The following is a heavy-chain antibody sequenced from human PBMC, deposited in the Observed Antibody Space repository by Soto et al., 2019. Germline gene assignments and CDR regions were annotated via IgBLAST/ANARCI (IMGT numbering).Heavy chain of an antibody. CDR1: GGSISSGGYY. CDR2: IYYSGST. V-gene: IGHV4-31*03. J-gene: IGHJ6*03. CDR3: ARGRVVATIGGYYYYYYMDV. D-gene: IGHD5-12*01. Sequence: QVQLQESGPGLVKPSQTLSLTCTVSGGSISSGGYYWSWIRQHPGKGLEWIGYIYYSGSTYYNPSLKRRVTISVDTSKNQFSLKLSSVTAADTAVYYCARGRVVATIGGYYYYYYMDVWGKGTTVTVSS.